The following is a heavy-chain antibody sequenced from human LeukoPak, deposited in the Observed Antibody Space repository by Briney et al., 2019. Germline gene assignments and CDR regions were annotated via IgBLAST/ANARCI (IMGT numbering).Heavy chain of an antibody. J-gene: IGHJ5*02. V-gene: IGHV3-23*01. CDR1: GFTFSSYA. Sequence: GGSLRLSCAASGFTFSSYAMSWVRQAPGKGLEWVSAISGSGGSTYYADSVKGRFTISRDNSKNTLYLQMNSLRAEDTAVYYCANTPSTVTTSSVHPWFDPWGQGTLVTVSS. CDR3: ANTPSTVTTSSVHPWFDP. D-gene: IGHD4-17*01. CDR2: ISGSGGST.